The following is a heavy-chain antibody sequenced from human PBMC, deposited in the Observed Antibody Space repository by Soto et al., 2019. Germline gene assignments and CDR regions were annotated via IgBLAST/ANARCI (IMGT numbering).Heavy chain of an antibody. D-gene: IGHD2-15*01. CDR2: IKQDGSEK. V-gene: IGHV3-7*01. CDR1: GFTFSSYW. Sequence: GGSLRLSCAASGFTFSSYWMSWVRQAPGKGLEWVANIKQDGSEKYYVDSVKGRFTISRDNAKNSLYLQMNSLRAEDTAVYYCARDKCSGGSCYSWKGYGMDVWGQGTTVTVSS. J-gene: IGHJ6*02. CDR3: ARDKCSGGSCYSWKGYGMDV.